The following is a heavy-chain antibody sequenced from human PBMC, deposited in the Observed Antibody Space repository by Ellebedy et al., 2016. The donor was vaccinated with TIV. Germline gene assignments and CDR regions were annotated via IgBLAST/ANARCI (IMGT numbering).Heavy chain of an antibody. J-gene: IGHJ6*02. CDR3: ARNRGYCGGDCYSSLDGMDV. CDR2: IWYDESNK. CDR1: GFTFSSYG. Sequence: PGGSLRLSCAASGFTFSSYGMHWVRQAPGKGLEWVAVIWYDESNKYYADSVKGRFTISRDNSNNTLYLKRNSLRAEDTAFYYCARNRGYCGGDCYSSLDGMDVWGQGTTVTVSS. V-gene: IGHV3-33*08. D-gene: IGHD2-21*02.